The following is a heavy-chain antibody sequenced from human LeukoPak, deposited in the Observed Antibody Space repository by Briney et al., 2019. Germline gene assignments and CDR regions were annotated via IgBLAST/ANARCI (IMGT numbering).Heavy chain of an antibody. CDR2: ISGSGGNT. CDR1: GFTFSSYA. Sequence: GGSLRLSCAASGFTFSSYAMSWVRQAPGEGLEWVSAISGSGGNTYYADSVKGRFTISRDSSKNTLYLQMNSLRAADTAVYYCSKDEAHTGEQDCWGQGTLVTVSS. D-gene: IGHD7-27*01. V-gene: IGHV3-23*01. CDR3: SKDEAHTGEQDC. J-gene: IGHJ4*02.